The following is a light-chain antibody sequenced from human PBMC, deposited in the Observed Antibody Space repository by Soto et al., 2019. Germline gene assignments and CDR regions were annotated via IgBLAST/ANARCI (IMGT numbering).Light chain of an antibody. CDR2: AAS. CDR1: QSISSY. CDR3: QQSYSTPRT. Sequence: DIQMTQSPSSLSASVGDRVTITCRASQSISSYLNWYQQKPGKAPNLLIYAASSLQSGVPSRFSGSGSATDFTLTISSLQPEDFATYYCQQSYSTPRTFGQGTKVEIK. J-gene: IGKJ1*01. V-gene: IGKV1-39*01.